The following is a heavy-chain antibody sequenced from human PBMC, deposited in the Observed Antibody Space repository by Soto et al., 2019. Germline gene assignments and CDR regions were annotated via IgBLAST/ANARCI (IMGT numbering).Heavy chain of an antibody. CDR1: GFTFSSYA. D-gene: IGHD6-19*01. CDR2: ISGSGGST. J-gene: IGHJ4*02. CDR3: AKSYSSGWYGYFDY. V-gene: IGHV3-23*01. Sequence: EVQLLESGGGLVQPGGSLRLSCAASGFTFSSYAMSWVRQAPGKGLEWVSAISGSGGSTYYADSVQGRFTISRDNSKKTVYLQMTRLIAEDRAGYYCAKSYSSGWYGYFDYLGQGTLVTVSS.